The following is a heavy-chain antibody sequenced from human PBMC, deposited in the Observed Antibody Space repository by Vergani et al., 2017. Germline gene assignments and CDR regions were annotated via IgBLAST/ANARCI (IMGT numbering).Heavy chain of an antibody. J-gene: IGHJ6*03. CDR1: GGSFTSYH. Sequence: QVQLQQWGGGLLKPSETLSLTCVVNGGSFTSYHWTWIRQSPGEGLEWVGDIDHTGRPDYNPSLKSRLTMSVDKSRNQFSLTLNSVTATDTAIYFCARVNTXTNGHLYYYYMDVWGQGTAVTVS. CDR3: ARVNTXTNGHLYYYYMDV. CDR2: IDHTGRP. V-gene: IGHV4-34*01. D-gene: IGHD2-8*01.